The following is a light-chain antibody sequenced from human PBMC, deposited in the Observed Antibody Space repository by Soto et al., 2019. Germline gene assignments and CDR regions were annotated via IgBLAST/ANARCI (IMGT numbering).Light chain of an antibody. Sequence: EIVMTQSPATLSVSPGERATLSCRASQSVSSNLAWYQQKPGQAPRLLIFGTSNRAPGTSDRFSGSGSGTDFTLTISRLEPEDVAVYYCQHYGDSSWTVGQGTKVDIK. V-gene: IGKV3-20*01. CDR2: GTS. CDR3: QHYGDSSWT. J-gene: IGKJ1*01. CDR1: QSVSSN.